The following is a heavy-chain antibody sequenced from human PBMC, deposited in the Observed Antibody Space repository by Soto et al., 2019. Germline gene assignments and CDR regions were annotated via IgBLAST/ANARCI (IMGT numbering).Heavy chain of an antibody. Sequence: ASVKVSCKASGYTFTSYDINWVRQATGQGLEWMGWMNPNSGNTGYAQKFQGRVTMTRNTSISTAYMELSSLRSEETAVYYCARGEMTTVTSYYYYYYGMVVWGKGTTVTVAS. D-gene: IGHD4-17*01. J-gene: IGHJ6*04. CDR1: GYTFTSYD. CDR2: MNPNSGNT. V-gene: IGHV1-8*01. CDR3: ARGEMTTVTSYYYYYYGMVV.